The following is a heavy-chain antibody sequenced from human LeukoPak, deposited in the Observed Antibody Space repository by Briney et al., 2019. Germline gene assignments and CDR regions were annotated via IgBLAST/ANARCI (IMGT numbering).Heavy chain of an antibody. CDR2: INPNSGGT. J-gene: IGHJ5*02. Sequence: GASVTVSCKASGYTFTGYYMHWVRQAPGQGLEWMGWINPNSGGTNYAQKFQGRVTMTRDTSISTAYMELSRLRSDDTAVYYCARDQGASWTNWFDPWGQGTLVTVSS. CDR3: ARDQGASWTNWFDP. V-gene: IGHV1-2*02. D-gene: IGHD3/OR15-3a*01. CDR1: GYTFTGYY.